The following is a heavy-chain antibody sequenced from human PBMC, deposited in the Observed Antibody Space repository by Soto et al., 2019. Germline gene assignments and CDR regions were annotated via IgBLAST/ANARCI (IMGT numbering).Heavy chain of an antibody. CDR1: GGSISPYS. CDR2: VSHSGRT. D-gene: IGHD4-17*01. V-gene: IGHV4-59*01. CDR3: ARLLGGYDDYGGWFAP. Sequence: SETLSLTCTISGGSISPYSWTWIRQSQGKGLEWIGYVSHSGRTFYTPSLKSRLTMSLDTSRSQFSLRLKSVSAADTAVYYCARLLGGYDDYGGWFAPWGQGTLVTVSS. J-gene: IGHJ5*02.